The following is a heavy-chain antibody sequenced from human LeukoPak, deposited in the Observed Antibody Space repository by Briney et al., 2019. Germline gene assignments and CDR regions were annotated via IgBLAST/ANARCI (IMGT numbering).Heavy chain of an antibody. CDR1: GFTLSSYA. V-gene: IGHV3-23*01. J-gene: IGHJ4*02. D-gene: IGHD2-2*03. Sequence: GGSLRLSCAASGFTLSSYAMGRVRQAPGTGLEWVSAKSGSVRSTYDADSVKGRFTISRDNSKNTRYLQMSSLRAEVSAVYYCEKDMDEGDYWGEGSLVTVS. CDR2: KSGSVRST. CDR3: EKDMDEGDY.